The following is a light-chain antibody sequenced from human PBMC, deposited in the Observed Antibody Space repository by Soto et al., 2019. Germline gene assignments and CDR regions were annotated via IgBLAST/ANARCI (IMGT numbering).Light chain of an antibody. CDR2: KAS. Sequence: DIQMTQSPSTLSASVGERVTITCRASQTISSWLAWYQQKPGKAPKLLIYKASSLESGVPSRFSGSGSGTEFTLTISSLQPDDFATYYCQQYNSYTPRTFGQGTKVDIK. V-gene: IGKV1-5*03. CDR3: QQYNSYTPRT. J-gene: IGKJ1*01. CDR1: QTISSW.